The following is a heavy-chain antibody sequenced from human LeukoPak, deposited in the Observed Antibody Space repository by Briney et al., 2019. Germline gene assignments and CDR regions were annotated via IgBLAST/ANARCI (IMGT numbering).Heavy chain of an antibody. CDR2: IWYDGSNK. J-gene: IGHJ6*03. D-gene: IGHD2-2*01. Sequence: GGSLRLSCAASGFTFSSYGMHWVRQAPGKGLEWVAVIWYDGSNKYYADSVKGRFTISRDNSKNTLYLQMNSLRAEDTAVYYCAREVVPAAHYYYYYMDVWGKGTTVTVSS. CDR1: GFTFSSYG. CDR3: AREVVPAAHYYYYYMDV. V-gene: IGHV3-33*01.